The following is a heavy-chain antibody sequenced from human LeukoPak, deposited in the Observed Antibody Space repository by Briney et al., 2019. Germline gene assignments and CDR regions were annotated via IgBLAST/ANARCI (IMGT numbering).Heavy chain of an antibody. CDR3: ASAAYCSSTSCYLGWFDP. V-gene: IGHV4-34*01. Sequence: SETLSLTCAVYGGSFSGYYWSWIRQPPGKGLEWIGEINHSGSTNYNPSLKSRVTISVDTSKNQFSLKLSSVTAADTAVYYCASAAYCSSTSCYLGWFDPWGQGTLATVSS. CDR1: GGSFSGYY. J-gene: IGHJ5*02. D-gene: IGHD2-2*01. CDR2: INHSGST.